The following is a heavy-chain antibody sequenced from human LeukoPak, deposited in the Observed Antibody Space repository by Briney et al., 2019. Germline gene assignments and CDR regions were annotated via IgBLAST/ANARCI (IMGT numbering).Heavy chain of an antibody. CDR3: ARGTMVRGVIMRGCDY. D-gene: IGHD3-10*01. CDR2: ISAYNGNT. CDR1: GYTFTSYG. J-gene: IGHJ4*02. V-gene: IGHV1-18*01. Sequence: GASVKVSCKASGYTFTSYGISWVRQAPGQGLEWMGWISAYNGNTNYAQKLQGRVTMTTDTSTSTAYMELRSLRSDDTAVYYCARGTMVRGVIMRGCDYWGQGTLVTVSS.